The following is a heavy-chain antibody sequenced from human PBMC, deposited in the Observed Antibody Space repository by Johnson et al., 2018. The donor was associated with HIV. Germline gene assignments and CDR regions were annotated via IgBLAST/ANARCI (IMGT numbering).Heavy chain of an antibody. CDR2: ISYDGSNK. D-gene: IGHD4-17*01. Sequence: QVQLVESGGGVVQPGRSLRLSCAASGFTFSSYAMHWVRQAPGKGLEWVAVISYDGSNKYYADSVKGRFTLSRDNSKNTLYLQMNSLRAEDTAVYYCERGMTTVTNHDAFDIWGQGTMVTVSS. J-gene: IGHJ3*02. CDR1: GFTFSSYA. CDR3: ERGMTTVTNHDAFDI. V-gene: IGHV3-30-3*01.